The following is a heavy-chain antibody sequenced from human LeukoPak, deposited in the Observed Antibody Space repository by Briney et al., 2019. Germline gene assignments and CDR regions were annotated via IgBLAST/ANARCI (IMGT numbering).Heavy chain of an antibody. CDR2: IYYSGST. V-gene: IGHV4-59*08. CDR3: ASTRRAAVAGRFDS. D-gene: IGHD6-19*01. CDR1: GGSISSYY. J-gene: IGHJ4*02. Sequence: SETLPLTCTVSGGSISSYYWSWIRQPPGKGLEWIGYIYYSGSTNYNPSLKSRVTISVDTSKNQFSLKLSSVTAADTAVYYCASTRRAAVAGRFDSWGRGTLVTVSS.